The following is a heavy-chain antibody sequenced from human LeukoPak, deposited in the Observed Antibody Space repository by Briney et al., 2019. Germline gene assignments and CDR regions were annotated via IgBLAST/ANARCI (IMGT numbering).Heavy chain of an antibody. J-gene: IGHJ5*02. CDR2: ITPIIDTT. D-gene: IGHD1-26*01. Sequence: ASVKVSCKTSGGTLNTHIFSWVRQAPGQGLEWMGRITPIIDTTKYAPKFQGRVTITADKFTGTVFMELNSRTSEDTAVYFCARVNLRGSQYNWFDPWGQGSLVTVSS. CDR1: GGTLNTHI. CDR3: ARVNLRGSQYNWFDP. V-gene: IGHV1-69*08.